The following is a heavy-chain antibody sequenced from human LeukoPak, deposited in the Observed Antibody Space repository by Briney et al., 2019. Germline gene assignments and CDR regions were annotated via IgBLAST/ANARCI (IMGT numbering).Heavy chain of an antibody. CDR1: GVTFSNYG. CDR3: AKTVNFYDSRRLDY. D-gene: IGHD3-22*01. V-gene: IGHV3-30*18. Sequence: PGRSLRLSYAASGVTFSNYGMHWVRQAPGKGLEWVAFISYDGNDQYYADSVKGRFTISRDNSKNTLYLQTNSLRPEDTAVYYCAKTVNFYDSRRLDYWGQGALVTVSS. J-gene: IGHJ4*02. CDR2: ISYDGNDQ.